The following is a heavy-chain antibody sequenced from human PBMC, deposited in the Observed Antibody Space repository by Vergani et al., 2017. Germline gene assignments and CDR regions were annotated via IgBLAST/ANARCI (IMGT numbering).Heavy chain of an antibody. Sequence: QVQLVESGGGVVQPGGSLRLSCAASGFTFSSYAMHWVRQAPGKGLEWVAVISYDGSNKYYADSVKGRSTISRDNSKNTLYLQMNSLRAEDTAVYYCAGYCSGGSCYSYWYFDLWGRGTLVTVSS. V-gene: IGHV3-30-3*02. J-gene: IGHJ2*01. CDR3: AGYCSGGSCYSYWYFDL. CDR2: ISYDGSNK. D-gene: IGHD2-15*01. CDR1: GFTFSSYA.